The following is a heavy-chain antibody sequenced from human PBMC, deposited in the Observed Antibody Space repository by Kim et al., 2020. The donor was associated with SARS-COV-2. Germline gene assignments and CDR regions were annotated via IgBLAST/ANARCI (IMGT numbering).Heavy chain of an antibody. CDR2: INHSGST. Sequence: SETLSLTCAVYGGSFSGYYWSWIRQPPGKGLEWIGEINHSGSTNYNPSLKSRVTISVDTSKNQFSLKLSSVTAADTAVYYCARVNRVVPARRKYYFDYWGQGTLVTVSS. CDR3: ARVNRVVPARRKYYFDY. J-gene: IGHJ4*02. CDR1: GGSFSGYY. V-gene: IGHV4-34*01. D-gene: IGHD2-2*01.